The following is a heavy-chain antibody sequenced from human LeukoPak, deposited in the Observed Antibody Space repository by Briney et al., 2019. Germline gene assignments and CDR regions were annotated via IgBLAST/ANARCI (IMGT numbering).Heavy chain of an antibody. D-gene: IGHD3-3*01. Sequence: GGSLRLSCAASGFTFSSSWMAWVRQAPGKGLEWVGNIKEDGTAKNYVVSVRGRFTISRDNSKNTLYLQMNSLRAEDTAVYYCAKTYDFWSGYPDYWGQGTLVTVSS. J-gene: IGHJ4*02. CDR1: GFTFSSSW. V-gene: IGHV3-7*03. CDR2: IKEDGTAK. CDR3: AKTYDFWSGYPDY.